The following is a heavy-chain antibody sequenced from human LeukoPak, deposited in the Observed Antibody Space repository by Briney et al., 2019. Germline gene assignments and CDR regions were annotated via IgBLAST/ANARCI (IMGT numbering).Heavy chain of an antibody. CDR2: INPNSGGT. V-gene: IGHV1-2*02. CDR3: AREARTVTNLLGFFDY. D-gene: IGHD4-17*01. Sequence: ASVKVSCKASGYTFTGYYMHWVRQAPGQGLEWMGWINPNSGGTNYAQKFQGRVTMTRDTSISTAYMELSRLRSDDTAVYYCAREARTVTNLLGFFDYWGQGTLVTVSS. CDR1: GYTFTGYY. J-gene: IGHJ4*02.